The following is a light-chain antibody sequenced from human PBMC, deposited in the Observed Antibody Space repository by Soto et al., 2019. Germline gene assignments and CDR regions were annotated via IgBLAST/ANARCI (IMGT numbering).Light chain of an antibody. CDR3: QQYYSYLPIP. J-gene: IGKJ5*01. V-gene: IGKV4-1*01. CDR2: WAS. Sequence: DMVMTQSTDSLAVSLGERATINCKSSQSVLYSSNNKNYLAWYQQKPGQPPKLLIYWASTRESGVPDRFSGSGSGTDFTPTISCLQSEDFATYYCQQYYSYLPIPFGQGTLLAVK. CDR1: QSVLYSSNNKNY.